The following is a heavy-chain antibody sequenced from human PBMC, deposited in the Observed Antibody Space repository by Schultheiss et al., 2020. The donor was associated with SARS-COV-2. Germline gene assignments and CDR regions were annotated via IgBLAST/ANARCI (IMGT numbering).Heavy chain of an antibody. CDR1: GGTFSSYA. J-gene: IGHJ4*02. Sequence: SVKVSCKASGGTFSSYAISWVRQAPGQGLEWMGGIIPIFGIANYAQKFQGRVTMTRDTSISTAYMELSRLRSDDTAVYYCAREGGLRSIDYWGQGTLVTVSS. CDR2: IIPIFGIA. V-gene: IGHV1-69*10. D-gene: IGHD3/OR15-3a*01. CDR3: AREGGLRSIDY.